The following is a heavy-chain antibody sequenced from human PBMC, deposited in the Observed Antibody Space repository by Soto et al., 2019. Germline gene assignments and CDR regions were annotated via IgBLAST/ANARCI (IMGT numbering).Heavy chain of an antibody. Sequence: PSETLSLTCTVSGGSVSNDNFYWSWIRHPPGKGLGWIGYVHSSGITNYNPSLKRRVTISVDTSRNQFSLRLSSVTAADTAVYYCARGLTMGQLPSHFDHWGQGTLVTVSS. CDR2: VHSSGIT. CDR1: GGSVSNDNFY. D-gene: IGHD3-16*01. J-gene: IGHJ5*02. CDR3: ARGLTMGQLPSHFDH. V-gene: IGHV4-61*01.